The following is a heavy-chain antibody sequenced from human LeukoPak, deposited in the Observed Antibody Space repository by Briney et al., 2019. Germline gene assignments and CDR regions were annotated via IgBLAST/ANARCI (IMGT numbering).Heavy chain of an antibody. J-gene: IGHJ4*02. V-gene: IGHV3-30-3*01. CDR1: GFTFSSYA. Sequence: GGSLRLSCAASGFTFSSYAVHWVRQAPGKGLEWVALITYDGSNKYYADSVKGRFTISRDNSKNTLYLQMNSLRVEDTAVYYCARPKYGSGRQAIDYWGQGTLVTVSS. D-gene: IGHD3-10*01. CDR2: ITYDGSNK. CDR3: ARPKYGSGRQAIDY.